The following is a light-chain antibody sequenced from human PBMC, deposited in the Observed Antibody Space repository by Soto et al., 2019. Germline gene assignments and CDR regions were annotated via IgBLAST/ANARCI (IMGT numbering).Light chain of an antibody. V-gene: IGKV3-15*01. Sequence: ILMTQSPATLSVSPGERVTLSCRASRGVSSDLAWYQQKPGQAPRLLIYGASVRATGVPARFSGRGSGTDFTLTISSLQSEDFAVYYCHQYINWTFGQGTKVDIK. CDR1: RGVSSD. J-gene: IGKJ1*01. CDR2: GAS. CDR3: HQYINWT.